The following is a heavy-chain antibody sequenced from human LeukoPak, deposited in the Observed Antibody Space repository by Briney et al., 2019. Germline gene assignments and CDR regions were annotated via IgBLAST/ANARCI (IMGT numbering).Heavy chain of an antibody. J-gene: IGHJ4*02. CDR2: IYTSGST. CDR3: ARVGYSSGWSYLDY. D-gene: IGHD6-19*01. CDR1: GGSISSYY. V-gene: IGHV4-4*07. Sequence: SETLSLTCTVSGGSISSYYWSWIRQPAGKGLEWIGRIYTSGSTNYNPSLKSRVTMSVDTSKNQFSLKLSSVTAADTAVYYCARVGYSSGWSYLDYWGQGTLVTVSS.